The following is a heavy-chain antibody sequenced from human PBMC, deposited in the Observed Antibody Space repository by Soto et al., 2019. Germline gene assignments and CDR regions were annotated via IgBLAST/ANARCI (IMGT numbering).Heavy chain of an antibody. CDR1: GHTFTSYD. CDR3: ARGLSRGGGAFDY. J-gene: IGHJ4*02. D-gene: IGHD3-16*01. Sequence: ASGKVSCKASGHTFTSYDINWVRQATGQGLEWMGWMNPNSGNTGYAQKFQGRVTMTRNTSISTAYMELSSLRSEDTAVYYCARGLSRGGGAFDYWGQGTLVTVSS. V-gene: IGHV1-8*01. CDR2: MNPNSGNT.